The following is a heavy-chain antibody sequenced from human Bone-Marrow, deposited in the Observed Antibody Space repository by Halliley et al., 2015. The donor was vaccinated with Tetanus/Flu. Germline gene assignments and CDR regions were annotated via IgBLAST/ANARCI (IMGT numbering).Heavy chain of an antibody. CDR3: ARHCSGNSCYTDSFEI. CDR2: IYSSGTN. D-gene: IGHD2-15*01. J-gene: IGHJ3*02. CDR1: GYSISSGYY. Sequence: TLSLTCSVSGYSISSGYYWGWIRQPPGRGLEWIGTIYSSGTNYYNPSLESRATIFLGPSQNSFSLNLSSATAADTAVYYCARHCSGNSCYTDSFEIWGQGTVVTVSS. V-gene: IGHV4-38-2*01.